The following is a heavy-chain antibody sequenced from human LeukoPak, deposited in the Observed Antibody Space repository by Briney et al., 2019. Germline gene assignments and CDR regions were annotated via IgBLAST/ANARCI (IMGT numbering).Heavy chain of an antibody. CDR2: IYYSGST. V-gene: IGHV4-59*01. CDR3: ARHGYSSGSLAWFDP. CDR1: GGSISSYY. D-gene: IGHD6-19*01. J-gene: IGHJ5*02. Sequence: PSETLSLTCTVSGGSISSYYWSWIRQPPGKGLEWIGYIYYSGSTNYNPSLKSRFTISVDTSKNQFSLKLSSVNAADTAVYYCARHGYSSGSLAWFDPWGQGTQVTVSS.